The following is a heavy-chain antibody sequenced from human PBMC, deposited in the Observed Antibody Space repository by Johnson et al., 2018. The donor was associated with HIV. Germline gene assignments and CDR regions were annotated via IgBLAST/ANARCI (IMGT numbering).Heavy chain of an antibody. D-gene: IGHD1-26*01. CDR2: ISWNGGNT. CDR3: ARWEVLADAFDV. Sequence: VQLVESGGGVVRPGGSLRLSCAASGFTFDDYGMSWVRQAPGKGLEWVSGISWNGGNTDYADSVEGRFAISRDNAENSLDLQMNSLRVEDTAVYYCARWEVLADAFDVWGRGTLVTVSS. CDR1: GFTFDDYG. J-gene: IGHJ3*01. V-gene: IGHV3-20*04.